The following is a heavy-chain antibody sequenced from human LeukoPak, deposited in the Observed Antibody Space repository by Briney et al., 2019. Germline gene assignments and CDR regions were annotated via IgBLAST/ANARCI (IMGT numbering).Heavy chain of an antibody. D-gene: IGHD6-13*01. CDR3: ARDSVFQQLGMDV. V-gene: IGHV4-59*12. J-gene: IGHJ6*03. CDR2: IYYSGST. CDR1: GGSISSYY. Sequence: SETLSLTCTVSGGSISSYYWSWIRQPPGKGLEWIGYIYYSGSTNYNPSLKSRVTISVDTSKNHFSLKLSSVTAADTAVYYCARDSVFQQLGMDVWGKGTTVTVSS.